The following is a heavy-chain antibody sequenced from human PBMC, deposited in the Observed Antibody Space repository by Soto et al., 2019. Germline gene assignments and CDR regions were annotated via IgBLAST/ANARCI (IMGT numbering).Heavy chain of an antibody. J-gene: IGHJ4*02. D-gene: IGHD6-13*01. V-gene: IGHV3-33*01. CDR3: ARGRAAGTSHFDY. CDR1: GFTFSSYG. CDR2: IWYDGSNK. Sequence: GGSLRLSCAASGFTFSSYGMHWVRQAPGKGLEWVALIWYDGSNKYYADSVKGRFTISRDNSKNTLYLQMNSLRGEDTAVYYCARGRAAGTSHFDYWGQGTLVTVSS.